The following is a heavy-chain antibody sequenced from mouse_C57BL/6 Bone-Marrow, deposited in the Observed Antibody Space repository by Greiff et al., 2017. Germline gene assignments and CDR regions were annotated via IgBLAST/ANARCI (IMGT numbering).Heavy chain of an antibody. J-gene: IGHJ1*03. D-gene: IGHD1-1*01. CDR2: ISTGGGST. CDR1: GFTFSDYY. CDR3: ARQGDYGSSTEWYFDG. V-gene: IGHV5-12*01. Sequence: EVKLVESGGGLVQPGGSLKLSCAASGFTFSDYYMYWVRQTPEKRLEWVAYISTGGGSTYYPDTVKGRFTISRDNAKNTRYLQMSRLKSEDTAMYYCARQGDYGSSTEWYFDGWGTGTTVTVSS.